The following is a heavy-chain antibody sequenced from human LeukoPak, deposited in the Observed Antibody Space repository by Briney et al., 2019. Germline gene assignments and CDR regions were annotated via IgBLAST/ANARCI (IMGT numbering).Heavy chain of an antibody. D-gene: IGHD2-2*02. V-gene: IGHV4-61*02. CDR2: IYTSGST. Sequence: PSETLSLTCTVSGGSISSGSYYWSWIRQPAGKGLEWIGRIYTSGSTNYNPSLKSRVTISVDTSKNQFSLKLSSVTAADTAVYYCARWVVPAAIIDYWGQGTLVTVSS. J-gene: IGHJ4*02. CDR1: GGSISSGSYY. CDR3: ARWVVPAAIIDY.